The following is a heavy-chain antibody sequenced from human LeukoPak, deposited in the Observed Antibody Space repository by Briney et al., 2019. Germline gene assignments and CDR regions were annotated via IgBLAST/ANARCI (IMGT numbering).Heavy chain of an antibody. CDR2: IYSGGST. Sequence: GGSLRLSCAASGFTVSSNYMSWVRQAQGKGLEWVSVIYSGGSTYYADSVKGRFTISRDNSKNTLYLQMNSLRAEDTAVYYCAREIEVERQSALDYWGQGTLVTVSS. CDR3: AREIEVERQSALDY. V-gene: IGHV3-66*01. CDR1: GFTVSSNY. J-gene: IGHJ4*02. D-gene: IGHD1-1*01.